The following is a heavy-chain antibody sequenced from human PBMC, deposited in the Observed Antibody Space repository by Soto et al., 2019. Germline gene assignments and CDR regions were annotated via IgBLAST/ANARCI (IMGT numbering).Heavy chain of an antibody. CDR3: ARKYCSSTSCRRGSWFDP. V-gene: IGHV3-11*01. D-gene: IGHD2-2*01. J-gene: IGHJ5*02. Sequence: GGSLRLSCAASGFTFSDYYMSWIRQAPGKGLEWVSYISSSGSTIYYADSVKGRFTISRDNAKNSLYLQMNSLRAEDTAVYYCARKYCSSTSCRRGSWFDPWGQGTLVTVSS. CDR1: GFTFSDYY. CDR2: ISSSGSTI.